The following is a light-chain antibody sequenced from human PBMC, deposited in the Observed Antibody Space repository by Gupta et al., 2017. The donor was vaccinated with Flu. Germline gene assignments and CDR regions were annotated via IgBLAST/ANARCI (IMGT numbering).Light chain of an antibody. J-gene: IGLJ2*01. CDR2: DGI. CDR3: SSYTSSSTLHSV. CDR1: NSDVV. V-gene: IGLV2-14*03. Sequence: QSALTQPASVSGSPGQSITISCTGPNSDVVSWYQQHPGKAPKLMIYDGINRPSGVSNRFSGSKSGNTASLTISGLQAEDEADYYCSSYTSSSTLHSVFGGGTKLSVL.